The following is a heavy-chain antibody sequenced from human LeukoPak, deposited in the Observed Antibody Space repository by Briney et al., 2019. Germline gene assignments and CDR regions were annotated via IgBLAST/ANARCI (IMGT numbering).Heavy chain of an antibody. CDR1: GGSISSNY. J-gene: IGHJ6*03. V-gene: IGHV4-4*09. Sequence: SETLSLTCTVSGGSISSNYWSWIRQPPGKGLEWIGYIYTSGSTNYNPSLESRVTISVDTSKNQFSLKLSSVTAADTAVYYCAAGSVAAPNYYYYMDVWGKGTTVTVSS. CDR2: IYTSGST. CDR3: AAGSVAAPNYYYYMDV.